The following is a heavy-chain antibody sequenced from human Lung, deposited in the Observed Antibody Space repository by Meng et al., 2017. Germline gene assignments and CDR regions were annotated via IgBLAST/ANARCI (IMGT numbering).Heavy chain of an antibody. J-gene: IGHJ4*02. CDR1: GGSISSGGYY. CDR3: ARDRVGGTAARFDY. CDR2: IYYSGST. V-gene: IGHV4-31*03. D-gene: IGHD1-26*01. Sequence: QGQLQQSGPGLVKPSQTLSLTCTVSGGSISSGGYYWSWIRQHPGKGLEWIGYIYYSGSTYYNPSLKSRLTISVDTSQNQFSLNLNSVTAADTAVYYCARDRVGGTAARFDYWGQGTLVTVSS.